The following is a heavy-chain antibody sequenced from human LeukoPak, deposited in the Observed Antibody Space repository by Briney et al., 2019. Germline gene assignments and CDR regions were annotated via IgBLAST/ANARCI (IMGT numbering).Heavy chain of an antibody. Sequence: GGSLRLSCAASGFTVSSNYMSWVRQAPGKGLEWVSVIYSGGSTYYADSVKGRFTISRDNSKNTLYLQMNSLRAEDTAVYYCARDPMVRSAVYYGMDVWGQGTTVTVSS. V-gene: IGHV3-53*01. J-gene: IGHJ6*02. CDR2: IYSGGST. CDR3: ARDPMVRSAVYYGMDV. CDR1: GFTVSSNY. D-gene: IGHD3-10*01.